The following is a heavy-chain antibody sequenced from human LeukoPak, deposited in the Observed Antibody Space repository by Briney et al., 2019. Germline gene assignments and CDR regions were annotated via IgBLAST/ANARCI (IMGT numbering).Heavy chain of an antibody. CDR1: GFTFDDYG. J-gene: IGHJ6*03. Sequence: PGGSLRLSCAASGFTFDDYGMSWVRQAPGKGLEWVSGINWNGGSTVYADSVKGRFTISRDNAKNSLYLQLHTLTAADTPLYHFARVGYYYYIDVWGKGTTVTVSS. V-gene: IGHV3-20*01. D-gene: IGHD3-16*01. CDR2: INWNGGST. CDR3: ARVGYYYYIDV.